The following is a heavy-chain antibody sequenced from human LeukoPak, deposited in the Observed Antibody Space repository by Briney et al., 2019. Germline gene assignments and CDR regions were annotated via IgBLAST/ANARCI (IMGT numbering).Heavy chain of an antibody. CDR1: GFTFSSYA. D-gene: IGHD3-10*01. V-gene: IGHV3-23*01. Sequence: GGSLRLSCAASGFTFSSYAMSWVRQAPGKGLEWVSAISGSGGSTYYADSVKGRFTISRDNSKNTLYLQMTSLRAEDTAVYYCAKDRPSYYYGSGDSYWGQGTLVTVSS. J-gene: IGHJ4*02. CDR3: AKDRPSYYYGSGDSY. CDR2: ISGSGGST.